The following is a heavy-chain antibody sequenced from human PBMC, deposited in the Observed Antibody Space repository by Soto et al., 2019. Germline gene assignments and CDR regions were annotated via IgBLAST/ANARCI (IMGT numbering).Heavy chain of an antibody. D-gene: IGHD3-9*01. J-gene: IGHJ6*02. Sequence: PGESLKISCKGSGYSFTSYWIGWVRQMPGKGLEWMGIIYPGDSDTRYSPSFQGQVTISADKSISTAYLQWSSLKASDTAMYYCARIGDILTGYYPLYGMDVWGQGTTVTVSS. CDR2: IYPGDSDT. V-gene: IGHV5-51*01. CDR1: GYSFTSYW. CDR3: ARIGDILTGYYPLYGMDV.